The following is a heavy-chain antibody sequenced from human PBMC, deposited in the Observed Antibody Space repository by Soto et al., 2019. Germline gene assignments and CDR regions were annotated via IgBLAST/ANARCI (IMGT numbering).Heavy chain of an antibody. CDR2: INTDNGNT. Sequence: ASVKVSCKASGYTFTNSGIIWVRQAPGQGLEWLGWINTDNGNTNYAQHLQGRVTLTTDTSTSTAYMDLRSLRSDDTAVYYCARPYMTARSFDIWGQGTMVTVSS. CDR1: GYTFTNSG. J-gene: IGHJ3*02. CDR3: ARPYMTARSFDI. D-gene: IGHD4-4*01. V-gene: IGHV1-18*01.